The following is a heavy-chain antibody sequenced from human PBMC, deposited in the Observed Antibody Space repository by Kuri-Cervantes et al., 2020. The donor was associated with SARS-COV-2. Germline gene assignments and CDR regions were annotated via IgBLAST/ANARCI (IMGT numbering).Heavy chain of an antibody. Sequence: GESLKISCAASGFTFSSYAMHWVRQAPGKGLEWVAVISYDGSNKYYADSVKGRFTIPRDNSKNTLYLQMNSLRAEDTAVYYCARDLSHIVVVPAAMVSNSWSYGMDVWGQGTTVTVS. CDR2: ISYDGSNK. J-gene: IGHJ6*02. CDR1: GFTFSSYA. CDR3: ARDLSHIVVVPAAMVSNSWSYGMDV. V-gene: IGHV3-30-3*01. D-gene: IGHD2-2*01.